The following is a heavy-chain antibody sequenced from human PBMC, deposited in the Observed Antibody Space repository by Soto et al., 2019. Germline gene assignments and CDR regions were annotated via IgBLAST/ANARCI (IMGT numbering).Heavy chain of an antibody. CDR1: GFTVSSNY. CDR2: IYSGGSK. D-gene: IGHD5-18*01. Sequence: GGSLRLSCAASGFTVSSNYMSWVRQAPGKGLEWVSVIYSGGSKYYADSVKGRFTISRDNSKNTLYLQMNSLRAEDTAVYYCARGLSDTAMADYYYYGMDVWGQGTTVTVSS. CDR3: ARGLSDTAMADYYYYGMDV. V-gene: IGHV3-53*01. J-gene: IGHJ6*02.